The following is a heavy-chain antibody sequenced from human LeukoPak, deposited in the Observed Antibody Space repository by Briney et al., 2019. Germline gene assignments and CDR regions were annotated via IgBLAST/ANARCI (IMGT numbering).Heavy chain of an antibody. D-gene: IGHD3-3*01. CDR3: AKDSITIFGVVIRFDY. CDR1: GFTFSDYT. CDR2: ISGSGGST. V-gene: IGHV3-23*01. Sequence: PGGSLRLSCAASGFTFSDYTMNWVRQAPGKGLEWVSAISGSGGSTYYADSVKGRFTISRDNSKNTLYLQMNSLRAEDTAVYYCAKDSITIFGVVIRFDYWGQGTLVTVSS. J-gene: IGHJ4*02.